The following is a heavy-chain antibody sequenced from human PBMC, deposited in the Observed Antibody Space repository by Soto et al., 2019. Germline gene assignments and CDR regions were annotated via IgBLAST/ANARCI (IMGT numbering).Heavy chain of an antibody. D-gene: IGHD2-21*01. V-gene: IGHV1-2*02. Sequence: ASVKVSCKASGYTFAGYYMHWVRQAPGQGLEWVGWINPNSGDTKYAQKFQDRVTMTRDPSISTAYMELRRLRSDDTAVYYCARDEAIIGVYYGMDVWGQGTTVTSP. J-gene: IGHJ6*02. CDR1: GYTFAGYY. CDR2: INPNSGDT. CDR3: ARDEAIIGVYYGMDV.